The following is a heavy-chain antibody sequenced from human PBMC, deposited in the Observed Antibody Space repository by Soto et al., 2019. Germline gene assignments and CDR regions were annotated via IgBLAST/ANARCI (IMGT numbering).Heavy chain of an antibody. CDR3: AREGGYYYGSGSYSFDY. J-gene: IGHJ4*02. D-gene: IGHD3-10*01. Sequence: EVQLVESGGGLVQPGGSLRLSCAASGFTFSSYAMHWVRQAPGKGLEYVSAISSNGGSTYYANSVKGRFTISRDNSKNALYLKMGSLRAEDMAVYYCAREGGYYYGSGSYSFDYWGQGTLVTVSS. CDR2: ISSNGGST. CDR1: GFTFSSYA. V-gene: IGHV3-64*01.